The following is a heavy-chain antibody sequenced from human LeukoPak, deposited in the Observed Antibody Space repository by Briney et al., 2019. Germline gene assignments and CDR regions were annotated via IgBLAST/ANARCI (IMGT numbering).Heavy chain of an antibody. CDR2: ISAYNGST. D-gene: IGHD3-10*01. Sequence: GASVKVSCKASGYTFTSYGISWVRQAPGQGLEWMGWISAYNGSTNYAQKFQGRVTMTTDTSTNTGYMELRSLRSDDTAVFYCARDVIGRSHITMIRGSYNNFDYWGQGTLVTVSS. CDR3: ARDVIGRSHITMIRGSYNNFDY. CDR1: GYTFTSYG. J-gene: IGHJ4*02. V-gene: IGHV1-18*01.